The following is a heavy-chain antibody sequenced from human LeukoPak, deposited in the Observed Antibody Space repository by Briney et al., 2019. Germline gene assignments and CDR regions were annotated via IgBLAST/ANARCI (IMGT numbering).Heavy chain of an antibody. CDR1: GGSISSHY. D-gene: IGHD6-19*01. CDR3: ARHRDQWLPRRGGFDF. V-gene: IGHV4-59*08. Sequence: SETLSLTCTASGGSISSHYWSWIRQPPGKGLEWIGSIYYSGSTNYNPSLKSRVTISVDTSKNQFSLKLSSVTAADTAVYYCARHRDQWLPRRGGFDFWGQGTLVTVSS. J-gene: IGHJ4*02. CDR2: IYYSGST.